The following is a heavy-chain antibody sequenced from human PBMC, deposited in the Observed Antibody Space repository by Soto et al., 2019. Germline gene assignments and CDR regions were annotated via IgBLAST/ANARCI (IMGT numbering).Heavy chain of an antibody. Sequence: PSETVSLTCTVPGGSISSYYWSWIRQPPGKGLEWIGYIYYSGSTNYNPSLKSRVTISVDTSKNQFSLKLSSVTAADTAVYYCARLVVVPAAMVAFDIRGQGTMVTVSS. CDR3: ARLVVVPAAMVAFDI. CDR2: IYYSGST. J-gene: IGHJ3*02. V-gene: IGHV4-59*01. CDR1: GGSISSYY. D-gene: IGHD2-2*01.